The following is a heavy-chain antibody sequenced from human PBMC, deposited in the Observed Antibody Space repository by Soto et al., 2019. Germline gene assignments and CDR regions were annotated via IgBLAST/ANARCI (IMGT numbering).Heavy chain of an antibody. V-gene: IGHV3-30-3*01. J-gene: IGHJ4*02. Sequence: QVQLVESGGGVVQPGRSLRLSCAASGFTFSSYAMHWVRQAPGKGLEWVAVISYDGSNKYYADSVKGRFTISRDNSKNTLYLQMNSLRAEDTAVYYCAMGDGMGGDYEGNDYWGQGTLVTVSS. CDR3: AMGDGMGGDYEGNDY. CDR1: GFTFSSYA. CDR2: ISYDGSNK. D-gene: IGHD4-17*01.